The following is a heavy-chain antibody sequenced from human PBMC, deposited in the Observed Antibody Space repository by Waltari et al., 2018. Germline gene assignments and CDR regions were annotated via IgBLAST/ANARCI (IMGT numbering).Heavy chain of an antibody. V-gene: IGHV3-15*01. Sequence: EVHLVESGGGLVKPGGSLRPSCAASGFTFSDHYMSWVRQAPGKGREWVGRIKRKTGGGTADYAAPVKGIFIIARDGSMNTVYLQMDTLKTEDTAVYYCTTYTDGAPFCWGQGTLGHVSS. CDR1: GFTFSDHY. CDR2: IKRKTGGGTA. CDR3: TTYTDGAPFC. J-gene: IGHJ4*02.